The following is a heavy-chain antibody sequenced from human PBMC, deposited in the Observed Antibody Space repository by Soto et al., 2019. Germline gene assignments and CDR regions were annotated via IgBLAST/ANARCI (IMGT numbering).Heavy chain of an antibody. CDR3: ARSTTVVTPAPFQH. CDR1: DGSISSGGYY. CDR2: IYYSGST. Sequence: QVQLQESGPGLVKPSQTLSLACTVSDGSISSGGYYWSWIRQHPGKGLEWIGYIYYSGSTYYNPSLKSRVTISVDTSKNQFSLKLSSVTAADTAAYYCARSTTVVTPAPFQHWGQGTLVTVS. V-gene: IGHV4-31*03. D-gene: IGHD4-17*01. J-gene: IGHJ1*01.